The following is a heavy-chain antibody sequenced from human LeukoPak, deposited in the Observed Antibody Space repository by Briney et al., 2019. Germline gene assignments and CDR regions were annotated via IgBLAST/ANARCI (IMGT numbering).Heavy chain of an antibody. Sequence: PSETLSLTCTVSGYSISNGYYWGWIRQPPGKGLEWIGNIDHSRSTYYNPSLKSRVTISVDTSKNQFSLKMSSVTAADTAVYYCARRYEPTGTTDYWGQGTLVTVSS. V-gene: IGHV4-38-2*02. J-gene: IGHJ4*02. D-gene: IGHD1-1*01. CDR1: GYSISNGYY. CDR3: ARRYEPTGTTDY. CDR2: IDHSRST.